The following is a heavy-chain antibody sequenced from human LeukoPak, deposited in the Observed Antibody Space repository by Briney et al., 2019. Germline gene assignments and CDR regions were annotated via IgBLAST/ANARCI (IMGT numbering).Heavy chain of an antibody. D-gene: IGHD2-2*01. J-gene: IGHJ5*02. Sequence: GGSLRLSCAASRFTFDDYIMHWVRQATGKGLEWVSAIGTAGDTYYPGSVKGRFTISREDAKNSLYLQMNSLRAGDTAVYYCARDLDCSSTSCYRGAGWFDPWGQGTLVTVSS. CDR2: IGTAGDT. CDR3: ARDLDCSSTSCYRGAGWFDP. CDR1: RFTFDDYI. V-gene: IGHV3-13*01.